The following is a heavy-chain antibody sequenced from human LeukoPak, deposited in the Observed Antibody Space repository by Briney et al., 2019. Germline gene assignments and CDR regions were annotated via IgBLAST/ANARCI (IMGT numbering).Heavy chain of an antibody. V-gene: IGHV3-74*01. J-gene: IGHJ4*02. CDR1: GLAFSAYK. D-gene: IGHD2-15*01. Sequence: GGSMRLSCAASGLAFSAYKVHWVRQAPRKGLVWVSRISTDGYTTDYADFVQGRFTASRDNTKNTWSLEMNSLRAEDTAVYYCVVGGSPGYWGQGTLVTVSS. CDR2: ISTDGYTT. CDR3: VVGGSPGY.